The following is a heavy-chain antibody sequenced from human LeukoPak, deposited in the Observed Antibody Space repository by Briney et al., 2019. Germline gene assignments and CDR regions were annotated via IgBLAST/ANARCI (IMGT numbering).Heavy chain of an antibody. V-gene: IGHV3-15*01. CDR2: IKSKTDGGTT. CDR3: TTVVDIVVVVAAR. Sequence: PGGSLRLPCAASGFTFSNAWMSWVRQAPGKGLEWVGRIKSKTDGGTTDYAAPVKGRFTISRDDSKNTLYLQMNSLKTEDTAVYYCTTVVDIVVVVAARWGQGTLVTVSS. D-gene: IGHD2-15*01. J-gene: IGHJ4*02. CDR1: GFTFSNAW.